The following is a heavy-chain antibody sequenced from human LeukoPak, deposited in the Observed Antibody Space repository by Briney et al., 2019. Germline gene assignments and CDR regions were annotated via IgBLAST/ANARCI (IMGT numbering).Heavy chain of an antibody. J-gene: IGHJ5*02. CDR2: INPSGGST. CDR3: ARDSNSGSYWWFDP. D-gene: IGHD1-26*01. CDR1: GYTFTSYY. V-gene: IGHV1-46*01. Sequence: ASVKVSCKASGYTFTSYYMHWVRQAPGQGLEWMGIINPSGGSTSYAQKFQGRVTITADESTSTAYMELSSLRSEDTAVYYCARDSNSGSYWWFDPWGQGTLVTVSS.